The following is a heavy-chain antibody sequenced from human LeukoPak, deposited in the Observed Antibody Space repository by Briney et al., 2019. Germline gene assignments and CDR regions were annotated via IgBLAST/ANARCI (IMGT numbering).Heavy chain of an antibody. V-gene: IGHV3-66*01. CDR2: IYSDDST. J-gene: IGHJ4*02. Sequence: GGSLRLSCAASGFTVSSNYMSWVRQAPGKGLEWVSVIYSDDSTYYADSVKGRSTISRDNSKNTVYLQMNSLRAEDTAVYYCARVQGGGLPRWYWGQGTLVTVSS. D-gene: IGHD5/OR15-5a*01. CDR1: GFTVSSNY. CDR3: ARVQGGGLPRWY.